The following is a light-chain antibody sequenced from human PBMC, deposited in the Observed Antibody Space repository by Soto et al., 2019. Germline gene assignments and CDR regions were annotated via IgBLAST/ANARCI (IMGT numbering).Light chain of an antibody. Sequence: DIPMTQSPSTLSASVGDRVTITCRASQSISSWLAWYQKRPGKAPNLLIYKASSLERGVPSRFSGSGSGTDFTLTISSLQPDDFATYYCQQYNSYPVAFGQGTKVEIK. CDR1: QSISSW. CDR2: KAS. J-gene: IGKJ1*01. V-gene: IGKV1-5*03. CDR3: QQYNSYPVA.